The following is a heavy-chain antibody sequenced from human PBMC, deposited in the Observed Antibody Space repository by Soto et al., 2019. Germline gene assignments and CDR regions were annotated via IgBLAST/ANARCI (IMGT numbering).Heavy chain of an antibody. CDR1: GFTFSSGDA. CDR2: IDGTGSGT. Sequence: EVQLLESGGGLVQPGGSLRLSCAASGFTFSSGDAMSWVRQAPGKGLEWVATIDGTGSGTYYADSVKGRFTISRDNAKSTSHLQMNSLRAEDTAVYPCVKARYYFPRGYFEYLGQGTLVTVSS. V-gene: IGHV3-23*01. CDR3: VKARYYFPRGYFEY. J-gene: IGHJ4*02. D-gene: IGHD1-26*01.